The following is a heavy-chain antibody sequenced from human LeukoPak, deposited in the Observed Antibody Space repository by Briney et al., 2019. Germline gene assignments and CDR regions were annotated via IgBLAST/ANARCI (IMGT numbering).Heavy chain of an antibody. Sequence: GRSLRLSCAASGFTFSTYGMHWVRQAPGKGLEWVAVIWYDGSNKYYADSVKGRFTISRDNSKNTLYLQMNSLRAEDTAMYCAKAPSGTPYQFDYWGQGTLVTVSS. D-gene: IGHD3-10*01. CDR3: AKAPSGTPYQFDY. CDR1: GFTFSTYG. J-gene: IGHJ4*02. V-gene: IGHV3-33*06. CDR2: IWYDGSNK.